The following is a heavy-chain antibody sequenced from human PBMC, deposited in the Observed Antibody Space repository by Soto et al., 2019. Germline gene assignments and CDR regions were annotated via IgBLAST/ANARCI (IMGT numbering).Heavy chain of an antibody. V-gene: IGHV3-53*01. J-gene: IGHJ3*01. Sequence: DVQLVESGGGLIQPGESLRLSCVAFGLTVSGTKYVAWVRQAPGKGLEWVSALYDVFGSFYADSVKGRFTTSGDRSRSTVYLQMNDLRPDDTAVYYCASWSEREHAFDVWGQGTAVIVSP. CDR3: ASWSEREHAFDV. D-gene: IGHD1-1*01. CDR2: LYDVFGS. CDR1: GLTVSGTKY.